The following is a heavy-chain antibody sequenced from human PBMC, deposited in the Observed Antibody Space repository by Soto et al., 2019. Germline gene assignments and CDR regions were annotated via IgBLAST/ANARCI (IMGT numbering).Heavy chain of an antibody. V-gene: IGHV3-21*06. CDR2: ISSTTNYI. CDR1: GFTFTRYS. J-gene: IGHJ4*02. CDR3: ARESEDLTSNFDY. Sequence: GGSLRLSCAASGFTFTRYSMNWVRQAPGKGLEWVSSISSTTNYIYYGDSLKGRFTISRDNAKNSLYLEMNSLRAEDTAVYYCARESEDLTSNFDYWGQGTLVTVSS.